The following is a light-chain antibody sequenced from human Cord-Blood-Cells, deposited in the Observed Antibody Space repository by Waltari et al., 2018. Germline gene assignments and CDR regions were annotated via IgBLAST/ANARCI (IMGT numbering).Light chain of an antibody. Sequence: IVLTQSPATLSLSPGERAPLSCRASQSVSSYLAWYQQKPGQAPRLLIYDASNRATGIPARFSGSGSGTDFTLTISSLEPEDFAVYYCQQRSNWLYSFGQGTKLEIK. CDR3: QQRSNWLYS. CDR1: QSVSSY. V-gene: IGKV3-11*01. J-gene: IGKJ2*03. CDR2: DAS.